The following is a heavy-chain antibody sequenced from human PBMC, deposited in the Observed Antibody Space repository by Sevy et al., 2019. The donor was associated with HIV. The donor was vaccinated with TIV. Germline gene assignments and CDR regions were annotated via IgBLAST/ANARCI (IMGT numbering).Heavy chain of an antibody. CDR2: IYHSGST. J-gene: IGHJ5*02. Sequence: SETLSLICPVSGDSTGSGGYYWSWIRQPLGNALEWLGCIYHSGSTFHNPSLQSRVTISVDRSKNQFSLKLRSVTAADTAVYYCARGSGTSRYYDHWGQGTLVTVSS. V-gene: IGHV4-30-2*01. CDR1: GDSTGSGGYY. D-gene: IGHD3-9*01. CDR3: ARGSGTSRYYDH.